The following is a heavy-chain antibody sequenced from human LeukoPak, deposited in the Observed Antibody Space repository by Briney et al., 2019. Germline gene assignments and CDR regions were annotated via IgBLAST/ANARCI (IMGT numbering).Heavy chain of an antibody. V-gene: IGHV4-4*02. CDR1: GGSISSSNW. Sequence: YPSGTLSLTCAVSGGSISSSNWWSWVRQPPGKGLEWIGEIYHSGSTNYNPSLKSRVTISVDTSKNQFSLKLSSVTAADTAVYYCARTRYYYNSRSYGAPYYFDYWGQGTLVTVSS. J-gene: IGHJ4*02. CDR3: ARTRYYYNSRSYGAPYYFDY. D-gene: IGHD3-10*01. CDR2: IYHSGST.